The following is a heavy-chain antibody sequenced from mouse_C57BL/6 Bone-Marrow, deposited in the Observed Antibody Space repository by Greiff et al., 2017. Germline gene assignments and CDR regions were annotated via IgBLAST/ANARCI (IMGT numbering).Heavy chain of an antibody. CDR1: GYTFTDHP. V-gene: IGHV1-78*01. D-gene: IGHD2-4*01. CDR2: IYPRDGST. CDR3: ARRRLRRRYFDY. J-gene: IGHJ2*01. Sequence: QVQLQQSDAELVKPGASVKISCKVSGYTFTDHPIPWLKQRPEQGLEWIGYIYPRDGSTKYNEKFKGKATLTADKSSSTAYMQLNSRTSEDSAVYFCARRRLRRRYFDYWGPGTTLTVSS.